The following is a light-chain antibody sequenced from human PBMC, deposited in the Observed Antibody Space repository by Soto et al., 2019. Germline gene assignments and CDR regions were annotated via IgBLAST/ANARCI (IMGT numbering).Light chain of an antibody. CDR1: QNIRND. J-gene: IGKJ1*01. Sequence: AIQMTQSPSSLSASKGDRVTITCRASQNIRNDLGWYQQKPGKAPKLLIYAASTLQSGVPLNFSGSGSGTDFTLTISSLQPEDFATYYCLQDYSQPWTFGQGTKVEI. CDR3: LQDYSQPWT. V-gene: IGKV1-6*01. CDR2: AAS.